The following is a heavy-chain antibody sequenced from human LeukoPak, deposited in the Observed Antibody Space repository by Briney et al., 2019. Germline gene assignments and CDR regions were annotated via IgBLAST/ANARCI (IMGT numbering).Heavy chain of an antibody. CDR1: GFTFSSYK. V-gene: IGHV3-48*03. CDR3: ARAYCGGDCYCDY. J-gene: IGHJ4*02. D-gene: IGHD2-21*02. Sequence: PGGSLRLSCAASGFTFSSYKMNWVRQAPGKGLEWVSYISSSGSTIYYADSVKGRFTISRDNAKNSLYLQMNSLRAEDTAVYYCARAYCGGDCYCDYWGQGTLVTVSS. CDR2: ISSSGSTI.